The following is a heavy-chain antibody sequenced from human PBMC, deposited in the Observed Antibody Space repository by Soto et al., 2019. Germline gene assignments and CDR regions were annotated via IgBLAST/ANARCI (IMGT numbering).Heavy chain of an antibody. D-gene: IGHD3-22*01. CDR2: IYYSGST. J-gene: IGHJ3*02. V-gene: IGHV4-39*01. CDR3: ARQLDYYDSSGYAFDI. CDR1: GGSISSSSYY. Sequence: PSETLSLTCTVSGGSISSSSYYWGWIRQPPGKGLEWIGSIYYSGSTYYNPSLKSRVTIFVDTSKNQFSLKLSSVTAADTAVYYCARQLDYYDSSGYAFDIWGQGTMVTVSS.